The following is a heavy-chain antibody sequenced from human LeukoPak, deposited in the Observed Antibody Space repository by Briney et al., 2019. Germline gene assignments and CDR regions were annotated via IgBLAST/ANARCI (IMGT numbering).Heavy chain of an antibody. D-gene: IGHD4/OR15-4a*01. V-gene: IGHV3-21*01. CDR3: ARRAGAYSHPYDY. J-gene: IGHJ4*02. CDR1: GFTFSSYS. CDR2: ISSSSSYI. Sequence: GGSLRLSCATSGFTFSSYSMNWVRQAPGKGLEWVSSISSSSSYIYYADSVKGRFTISRDNAKKSLYLQMNSLRAEDTAVYYCARRAGAYSHPYDYWGQGTLVTVSS.